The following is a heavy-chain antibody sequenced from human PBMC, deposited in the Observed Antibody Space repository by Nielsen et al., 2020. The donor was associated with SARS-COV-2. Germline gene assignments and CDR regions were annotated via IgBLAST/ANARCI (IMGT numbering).Heavy chain of an antibody. CDR2: IKSKTDGGTT. D-gene: IGHD4-17*01. CDR3: TYLWEYGDYEGVDY. Sequence: GESLKISCAASGFTFSNAWMSWVRQAPGKGLEWVGRIKSKTDGGTTDYAAPVKGRFTISRDDSKNTLYLQMNSLKTEDTAVYYCTYLWEYGDYEGVDYWGQGTLATVSS. V-gene: IGHV3-15*01. CDR1: GFTFSNAW. J-gene: IGHJ4*02.